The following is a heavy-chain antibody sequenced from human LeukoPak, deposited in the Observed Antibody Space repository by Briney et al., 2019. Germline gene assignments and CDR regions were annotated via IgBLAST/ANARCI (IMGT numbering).Heavy chain of an antibody. CDR1: GFTFSSYA. V-gene: IGHV3-30-3*01. D-gene: IGHD3-3*01. Sequence: PGRSLRLSCAASGFTFSSYAMHWVRQAPGKGLEWVAVISYDGSNKYYADSVKGRFTISRDNSKNTLYLQMNSLRAEDTAVYYCAREAHYDFWSGYPADYYYYMDVWGKGTTVTVSS. CDR2: ISYDGSNK. J-gene: IGHJ6*03. CDR3: AREAHYDFWSGYPADYYYYMDV.